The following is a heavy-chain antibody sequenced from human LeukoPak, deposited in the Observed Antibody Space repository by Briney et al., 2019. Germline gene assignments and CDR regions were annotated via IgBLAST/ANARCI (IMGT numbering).Heavy chain of an antibody. CDR2: INPNTGRT. CDR1: GYTFSGYY. J-gene: IGHJ4*02. Sequence: ASVKVSCKASGYTFSGYYMHWVRQAPGQGLEWMGWINPNTGRTNCAQNFQGRVTMTSDTSISTAYMELNSLRSDDTAVYYCARGTYYDSSGYSGVRLFDYWGQGTLLTVSS. CDR3: ARGTYYDSSGYSGVRLFDY. D-gene: IGHD3-22*01. V-gene: IGHV1-2*02.